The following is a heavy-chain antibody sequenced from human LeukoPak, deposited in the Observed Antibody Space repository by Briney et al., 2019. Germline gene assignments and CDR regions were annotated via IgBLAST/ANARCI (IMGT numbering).Heavy chain of an antibody. Sequence: GGSLRLSCAPSGFTFSSYAMSWVRQAPGKGLEWVSAISGSGGSTYYADSVKGRFTISRDNSKNTLYLQMNSLRAEDTAVYYCAVYSSSWYEGYYFDYWGQGTLVTVSS. J-gene: IGHJ4*02. V-gene: IGHV3-23*01. CDR1: GFTFSSYA. D-gene: IGHD6-13*01. CDR2: ISGSGGST. CDR3: AVYSSSWYEGYYFDY.